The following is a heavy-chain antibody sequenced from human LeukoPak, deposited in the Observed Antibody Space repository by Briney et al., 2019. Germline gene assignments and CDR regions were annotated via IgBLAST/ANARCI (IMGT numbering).Heavy chain of an antibody. V-gene: IGHV4-34*01. D-gene: IGHD5-12*01. CDR1: GGSFSGYY. CDR3: ARGRVATIIRGEAFDI. Sequence: SETLSLTCAVYGGSFSGYYWSWVRQPPGKGLEWIGEINHSGNTNYNPSLKSRVTISVDTSKNQFSLKLSSVTAADTAVYYCARGRVATIIRGEAFDIWGQGTMVTVSS. CDR2: INHSGNT. J-gene: IGHJ3*02.